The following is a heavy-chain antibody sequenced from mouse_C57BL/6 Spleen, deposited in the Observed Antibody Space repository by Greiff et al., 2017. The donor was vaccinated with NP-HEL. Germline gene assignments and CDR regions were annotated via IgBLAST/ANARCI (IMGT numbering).Heavy chain of an antibody. J-gene: IGHJ3*01. CDR3: ARGGYDYDVGAY. CDR1: GYTFTDYY. CDR2: IYPNNGGN. Sequence: VQLQQSGPELVKPGASVKMSCKASGYTFTDYYMHWVKQSHGKSLEWIGYIYPNNGGNGYNQKFKGKATLTVAKSSSTADMELRSLTSEDSAVYYCARGGYDYDVGAYWGQGTLVTVSA. D-gene: IGHD2-4*01. V-gene: IGHV1-34*01.